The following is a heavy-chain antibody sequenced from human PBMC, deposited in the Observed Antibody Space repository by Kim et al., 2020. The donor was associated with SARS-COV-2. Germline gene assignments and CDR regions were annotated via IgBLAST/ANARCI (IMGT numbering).Heavy chain of an antibody. CDR3: AREGYYDSSGYEHFDY. Sequence: SETLSLTCTVSGGSISSGGYYWSWIRQHPGKGLEWIGYIYYSGSTYYNPSLKSRVTISVDTSKNQFSLKLSSVTAADTAVYYCAREGYYDSSGYEHFDYWGQGTLVTVSS. D-gene: IGHD3-22*01. CDR2: IYYSGST. J-gene: IGHJ4*02. V-gene: IGHV4-31*03. CDR1: GGSISSGGYY.